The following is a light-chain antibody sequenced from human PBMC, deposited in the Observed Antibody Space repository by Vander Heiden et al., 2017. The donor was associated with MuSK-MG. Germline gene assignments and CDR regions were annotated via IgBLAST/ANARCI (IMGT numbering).Light chain of an antibody. Sequence: IVLTQSPGTLSLSPGERATLSCRASQSVSGSSLAWYQQKPGQAPRLLISGASSSATGIPDRFSGSGSGTDFTLTISRLEPEDFAVYYCQQDGGSPRTFGQGTKVEIK. CDR1: QSVSGSS. CDR2: GAS. V-gene: IGKV3-20*01. CDR3: QQDGGSPRT. J-gene: IGKJ1*01.